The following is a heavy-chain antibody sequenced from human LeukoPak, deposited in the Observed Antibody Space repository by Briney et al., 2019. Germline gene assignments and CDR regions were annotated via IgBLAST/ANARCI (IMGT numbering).Heavy chain of an antibody. Sequence: GGSLRLSCAASGFTFSYYAMSWVRQAPGKGLQWVGHIRSETDGATTDYAAAVQGRFTISRDDSKKMLYLEMNSLTTEDTAVYYCTTDLNQRLKWFGNPLDHWGQGTPVTVSS. CDR1: GFTFSYYA. CDR3: TTDLNQRLKWFGNPLDH. CDR2: IRSETDGATT. D-gene: IGHD3-10*01. V-gene: IGHV3-15*01. J-gene: IGHJ4*02.